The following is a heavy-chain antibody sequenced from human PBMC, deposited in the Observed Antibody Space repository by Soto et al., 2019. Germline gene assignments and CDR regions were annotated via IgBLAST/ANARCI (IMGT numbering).Heavy chain of an antibody. V-gene: IGHV4-31*03. D-gene: IGHD2-15*01. Sequence: SETLSLTCTVSGGSITTGGYYWSWIRQLPGKGLEWIGHRYYSESTYYNPSLKSRVSISLDTSKNQFSLKLSFVTAADTAMYYCARTKCSGGSCYSWSLDSWGQGTLVTVSS. CDR1: GGSITTGGYY. CDR3: ARTKCSGGSCYSWSLDS. CDR2: RYYSEST. J-gene: IGHJ4*02.